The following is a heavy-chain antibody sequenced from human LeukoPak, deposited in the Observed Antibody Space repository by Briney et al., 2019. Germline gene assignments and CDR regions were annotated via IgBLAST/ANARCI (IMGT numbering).Heavy chain of an antibody. CDR2: VYSGGDT. V-gene: IGHV3-53*01. J-gene: IGHJ6*03. Sequence: PGGSLRLSCAASGFTVSSNYMTWIRQAPGERLEWVSIVYSGGDTYYADSVKGRFTISRDNAKNSLYLQMNSLRAEDTAVYYCARGAYNWNYVTYYYYMDVWGKGTTVTVSS. CDR1: GFTVSSNY. CDR3: ARGAYNWNYVTYYYYMDV. D-gene: IGHD1-7*01.